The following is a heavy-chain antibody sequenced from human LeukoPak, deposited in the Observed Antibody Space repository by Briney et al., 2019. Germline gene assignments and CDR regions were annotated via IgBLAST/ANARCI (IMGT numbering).Heavy chain of an antibody. CDR2: IYSSGST. CDR3: ARGPVAATGSGFDY. CDR1: GDSISGIY. J-gene: IGHJ4*02. Sequence: SETLSLTCTVSGDSISGIYWSWIRQPAGKGLEWIGRIYSSGSTSYNPSLKSRVTLSVDTSKNQFSLKLTSATAADTAVYFCARGPVAATGSGFDYWGQGTLVTVSS. D-gene: IGHD3-10*01. V-gene: IGHV4-4*07.